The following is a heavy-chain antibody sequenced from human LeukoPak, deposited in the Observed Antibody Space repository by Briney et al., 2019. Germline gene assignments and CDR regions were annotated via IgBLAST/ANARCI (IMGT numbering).Heavy chain of an antibody. Sequence: PGXXXXXSCAXSGFTFSSYAMSWVRQAPGKGLEWVSVISGSGGSTYYADSVKGRFTISRDNSKNTLYLQMNSLRAEDTAVYYCAKDGVATAGRGSHFDYWGQGTLVTVSS. CDR2: ISGSGGST. CDR3: AKDGVATAGRGSHFDY. V-gene: IGHV3-23*01. J-gene: IGHJ4*02. D-gene: IGHD6-13*01. CDR1: GFTFSSYA.